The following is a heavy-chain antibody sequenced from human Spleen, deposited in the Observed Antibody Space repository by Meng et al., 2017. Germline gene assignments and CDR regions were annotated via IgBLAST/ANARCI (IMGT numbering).Heavy chain of an antibody. CDR3: ARRPTGIDY. J-gene: IGHJ4*02. CDR2: IIHGGSP. CDR1: GGSLRGAY. V-gene: IGHV4-34*12. D-gene: IGHD2-8*02. Sequence: QGQLQRWRAGLLKPSETLSLTCAVNGGSLRGAYWNWIRQPPGKGLEWIGEIIHGGSPSYNPSLKSRVTISIDTSKNQLSLMLSSVTAADTAVYYCARRPTGIDYWGQGTLVTVSS.